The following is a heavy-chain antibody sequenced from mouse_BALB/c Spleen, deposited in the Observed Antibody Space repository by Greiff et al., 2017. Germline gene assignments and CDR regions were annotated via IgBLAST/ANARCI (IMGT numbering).Heavy chain of an antibody. CDR3: ARDIKYGNYFHLFAY. Sequence: EVQLQESGGGLVQPGGSLRLSCATSGFTFTDYYMSWVRQPPGKALEWLGFIRNKANGYTTEYSASVKGRFTISRDNSQSILYLQMNTLRAEDSATYYFARDIKYGNYFHLFAYWGQGTLVTVSA. J-gene: IGHJ3*01. D-gene: IGHD2-10*02. CDR1: GFTFTDYY. CDR2: IRNKANGYTT. V-gene: IGHV7-3*02.